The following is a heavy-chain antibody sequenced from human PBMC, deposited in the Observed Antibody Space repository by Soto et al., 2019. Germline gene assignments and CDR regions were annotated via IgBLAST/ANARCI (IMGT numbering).Heavy chain of an antibody. CDR3: ARALILTGYYIHDAFDI. J-gene: IGHJ3*02. Sequence: SETLSLTCTDSGRSISSYYWSWIRQPPGKGLEWIGYIYYSGSTNYNPSLKSRVTISVDTSKNQFSLKLSSVTAADTAVYYCARALILTGYYIHDAFDIWGQGTMVS. V-gene: IGHV4-59*01. D-gene: IGHD3-9*01. CDR2: IYYSGST. CDR1: GRSISSYY.